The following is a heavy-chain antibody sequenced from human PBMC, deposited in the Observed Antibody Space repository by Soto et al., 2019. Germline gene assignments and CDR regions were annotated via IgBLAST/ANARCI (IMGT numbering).Heavy chain of an antibody. V-gene: IGHV4-34*01. J-gene: IGHJ4*02. CDR1: GGSFSGSY. CDR3: ARDSLQFFDY. CDR2: INHSGST. D-gene: IGHD4-4*01. Sequence: QVQLQQWGAGLLKPSETLSLTCAVYGGSFSGSYWSWIRQPPGKGLEWIGEINHSGSTNYNPYLTSRVTISVDTSKNQFSLKRSSVTAADTAVYYCARDSLQFFDYWGQGTLVTVSS.